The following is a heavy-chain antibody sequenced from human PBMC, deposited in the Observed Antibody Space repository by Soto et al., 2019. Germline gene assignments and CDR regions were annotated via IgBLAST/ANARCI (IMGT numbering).Heavy chain of an antibody. CDR3: AGDNRRAGMDV. CDR1: GFTFSSYA. Sequence: GGSLRLSCAASGFTFSSYAMHWVRQAPGKGLECVAVISYDGSNKYYADSVKGRFTISRDNSKDTLYLQMNSLRAEDTAVYYCAGDNRRAGMDVWGQGTTVTVSS. CDR2: ISYDGSNK. V-gene: IGHV3-30-3*01. J-gene: IGHJ6*02.